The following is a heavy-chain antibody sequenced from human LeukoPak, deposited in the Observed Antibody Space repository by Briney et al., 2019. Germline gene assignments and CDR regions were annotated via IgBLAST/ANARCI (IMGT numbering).Heavy chain of an antibody. CDR2: ISSSSSYI. J-gene: IGHJ3*02. CDR1: GFTFSSYS. D-gene: IGHD2-2*03. Sequence: SGGSLRLSCAASGFTFSSYSMNWVRQAPGKGLEWVSSISSSSSYIYYADSVKGRFTISRDNAKNSLYLQMNSLRAEDTAVYYCARLMDRARRDAFDIWGQGTMVTVSS. CDR3: ARLMDRARRDAFDI. V-gene: IGHV3-21*01.